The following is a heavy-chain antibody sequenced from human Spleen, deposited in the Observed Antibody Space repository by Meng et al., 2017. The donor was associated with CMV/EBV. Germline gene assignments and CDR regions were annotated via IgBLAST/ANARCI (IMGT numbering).Heavy chain of an antibody. CDR2: ILPIFGTA. V-gene: IGHV1-69*06. CDR3: AREGYGGNSVPSSEFDY. CDR1: GGTFSSYA. Sequence: SVKVSCKASGGTFSSYAISWVRQAPGQGLEWMGGILPIFGTANYAQKFQGRVTITADKSTSTAYMELSSLRSEDTAVYYCAREGYGGNSVPSSEFDYWGQGTLVTVSS. J-gene: IGHJ4*02. D-gene: IGHD4-23*01.